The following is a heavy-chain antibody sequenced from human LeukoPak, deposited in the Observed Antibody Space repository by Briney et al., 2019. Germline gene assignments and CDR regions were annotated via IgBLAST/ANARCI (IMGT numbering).Heavy chain of an antibody. V-gene: IGHV3-30-3*01. J-gene: IGHJ4*02. D-gene: IGHD2-2*01. CDR3: ASDIVVVPAAPGFTFDY. CDR1: GFTFSSYA. Sequence: GRSLRLSCAASGFTFSSYARHWVRQAPGKGLEWVAVISYDGSNKYYADSVKGRFTISRDNSKNTLYLQMNSLRAEDTAVYYCASDIVVVPAAPGFTFDYWGQGTLVTVSS. CDR2: ISYDGSNK.